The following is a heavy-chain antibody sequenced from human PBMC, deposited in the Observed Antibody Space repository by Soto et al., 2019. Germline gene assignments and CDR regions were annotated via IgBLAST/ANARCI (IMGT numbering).Heavy chain of an antibody. CDR2: IWDDGSKK. CDR3: AEDKGFWRGGSCYSWGFEY. D-gene: IGHD2-15*01. CDR1: GFTCSSYG. Sequence: QVQLVESGGGVVQPGMSLRVSCAASGFTCSSYGMHWVRQAPGNGLEWVAVIWDDGSKKYYADSMKGRFTISRDNSKNTLERKMNSLGAQHEAVFHGAEDKGFWRGGSCYSWGFEYWGQCTLLTVCS. V-gene: IGHV3-33*06. J-gene: IGHJ4*02.